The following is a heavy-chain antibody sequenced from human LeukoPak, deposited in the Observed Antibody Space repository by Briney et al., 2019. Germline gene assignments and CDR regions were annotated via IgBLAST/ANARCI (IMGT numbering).Heavy chain of an antibody. Sequence: GGSLRLSCAASGFTFSSYAMSWVRQAPGNGLEWVSTLSGSGGTTYYADSVKGRFTISRDNSKNTLYLQMNSLRADDAAVYYCAKGIHRSGRIYGMDVWGQGATVTVSS. CDR3: AKGIHRSGRIYGMDV. V-gene: IGHV3-23*01. CDR2: LSGSGGTT. CDR1: GFTFSSYA. D-gene: IGHD3-10*01. J-gene: IGHJ6*02.